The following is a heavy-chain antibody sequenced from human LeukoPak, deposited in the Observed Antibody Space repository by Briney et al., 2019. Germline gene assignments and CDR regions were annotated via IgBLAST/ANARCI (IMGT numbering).Heavy chain of an antibody. J-gene: IGHJ4*02. CDR1: GFTVSSNY. V-gene: IGHV3-30*18. CDR3: AKGAATPDY. CDR2: ISYDGSNK. Sequence: PGGSPRLSCAASGFTVSSNYMSWVRQAPGKGLEWVAVISYDGSNKYYADSVKGRFTISRDNSKNTLYLQMNSLRAEDTAVYYCAKGAATPDYWGQGTLVTVSS.